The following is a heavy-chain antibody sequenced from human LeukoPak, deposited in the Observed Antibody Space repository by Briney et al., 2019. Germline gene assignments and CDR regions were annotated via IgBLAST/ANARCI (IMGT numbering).Heavy chain of an antibody. V-gene: IGHV4-59*12. D-gene: IGHD1-26*01. CDR2: IYYSGST. Sequence: SETLSLTCTVSGGSISSYYWSWIRQPPGKGLEWIGYIYYSGSTYYNPSLKSRVTISVDTSKNQFSLKLSSVTAADTAVYYCARELNSGSYLDYWGREPWSPSPQ. CDR1: GGSISSYY. CDR3: ARELNSGSYLDY. J-gene: IGHJ4*02.